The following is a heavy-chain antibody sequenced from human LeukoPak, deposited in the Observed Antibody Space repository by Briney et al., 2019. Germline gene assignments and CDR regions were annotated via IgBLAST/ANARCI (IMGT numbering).Heavy chain of an antibody. J-gene: IGHJ6*03. D-gene: IGHD3-22*01. Sequence: GGSLRLSCAASGFTFSSYDMSWVRQAPGKGLEWASGISGSGSSTYYADSVKGRFTISRDNSKNTLYLQMNSLRAEDTAVYYCATRPQVLVFTTYYYCMDVWGKGTTDTV. CDR3: ATRPQVLVFTTYYYCMDV. CDR2: ISGSGSST. V-gene: IGHV3-23*01. CDR1: GFTFSSYD.